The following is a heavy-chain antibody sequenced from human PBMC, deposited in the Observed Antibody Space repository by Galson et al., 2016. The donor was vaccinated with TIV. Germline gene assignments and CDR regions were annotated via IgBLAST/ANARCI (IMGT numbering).Heavy chain of an antibody. J-gene: IGHJ4*02. CDR1: GFTFSSYG. CDR2: IDRDGTDK. Sequence: SLRLSCAASGFTFSSYGLSWVRQAPGKGLELVSNIDRDGTDKYYVDSLKGRFTVSRDNAKNSLYLQMDSLRAEDTAVYYCARARSLGLWGQGILVTVSS. D-gene: IGHD3-16*01. CDR3: ARARSLGL. V-gene: IGHV3-7*01.